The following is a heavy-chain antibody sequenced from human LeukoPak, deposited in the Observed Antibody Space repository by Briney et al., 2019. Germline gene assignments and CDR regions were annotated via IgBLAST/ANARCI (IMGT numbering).Heavy chain of an antibody. CDR1: GYSISSGYY. CDR3: ARLRYYYDSSSGYYFDY. D-gene: IGHD3-22*01. Sequence: PSETLSLTCAVSGYSISSGYYWGWIRQPPGKGLEWIGSIYHSGSTYYNPSLTSRVTISVDTSKNPFSLKLSSVTAADTAVYYCARLRYYYDSSSGYYFDYWGQGTLVTVSS. V-gene: IGHV4-38-2*01. J-gene: IGHJ4*02. CDR2: IYHSGST.